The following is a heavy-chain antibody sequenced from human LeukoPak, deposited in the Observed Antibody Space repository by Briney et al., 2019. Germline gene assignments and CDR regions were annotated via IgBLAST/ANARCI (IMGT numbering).Heavy chain of an antibody. V-gene: IGHV1-2*02. CDR2: INPNSGGT. J-gene: IGHJ4*02. CDR3: ARTYYGFWSGYKYYFDY. Sequence: ASVKVSCKASGYTFTGYYMHWVRQAPGQGLEWMGWINPNSGGTNYAQKFQGGVTMTRDTSISTAYMELSRLRSDDTAVYYCARTYYGFWSGYKYYFDYWGQGTLVTVSS. CDR1: GYTFTGYY. D-gene: IGHD3-3*01.